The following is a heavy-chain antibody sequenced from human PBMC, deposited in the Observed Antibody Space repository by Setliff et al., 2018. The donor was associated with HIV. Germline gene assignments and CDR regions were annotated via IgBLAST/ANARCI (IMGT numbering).Heavy chain of an antibody. J-gene: IGHJ4*02. Sequence: SETLSLTCTVSGGSISSYYWSWIRQPPGKGLEWIGYIYYSGSTNYKPSLKSRVTISVDTSKNQFSLKLTSVTPADTAVYYCASGEYSYGYRFDYWGQGTLVTVSS. CDR3: ASGEYSYGYRFDY. CDR1: GGSISSYY. D-gene: IGHD5-18*01. CDR2: IYYSGST. V-gene: IGHV4-59*01.